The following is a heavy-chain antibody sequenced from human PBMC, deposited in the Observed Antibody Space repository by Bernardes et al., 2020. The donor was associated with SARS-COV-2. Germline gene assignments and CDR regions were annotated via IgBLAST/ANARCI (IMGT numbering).Heavy chain of an antibody. CDR2: ISYDGTTK. V-gene: IGHV3-30-3*01. CDR1: GFTFRTFA. D-gene: IGHD2-2*02. Sequence: VGSLRLSCAASGFTFRTFAIHRVRQAPGKGLKWVAIISYDGTTKYNTDSVKGRFTISRDNSKNTLFLQMNSLTTEDTAVYYCAREWEDYTSSLFDYWGQGTLVTVSS. J-gene: IGHJ4*02. CDR3: AREWEDYTSSLFDY.